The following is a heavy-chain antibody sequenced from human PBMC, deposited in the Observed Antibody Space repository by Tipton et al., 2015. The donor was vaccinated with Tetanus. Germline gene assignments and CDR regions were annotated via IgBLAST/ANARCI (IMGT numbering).Heavy chain of an antibody. J-gene: IGHJ4*02. Sequence: TLSLTCTVSGGSVRSGDYSWNWIRQPPGKGLEWLAYVSYSGRTNSNYSLKSRITISQDTSKNQFSLSLRFGSAADTAVYYCARAPYTSPGKYYFDYWGQGILVTVSS. V-gene: IGHV4-61*08. D-gene: IGHD5-18*01. CDR2: VSYSGRT. CDR1: GGSVRSGDYS. CDR3: ARAPYTSPGKYYFDY.